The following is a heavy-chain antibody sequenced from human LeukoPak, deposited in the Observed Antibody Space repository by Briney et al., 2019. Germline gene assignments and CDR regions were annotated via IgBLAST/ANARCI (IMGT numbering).Heavy chain of an antibody. CDR2: IYYSGST. CDR3: AREYCSSTSCYHILDY. Sequence: SSQTLSLTCTVSGGSISSGDYYWSWIRQPPGKGLEWIGYIYYSGSTYYNPSLKSRVTISVDTSKNQFSLKLSSVTAADTAVYYWAREYCSSTSCYHILDYWGQGTLVTVSS. CDR1: GGSISSGDYY. D-gene: IGHD2-2*01. V-gene: IGHV4-30-4*08. J-gene: IGHJ4*02.